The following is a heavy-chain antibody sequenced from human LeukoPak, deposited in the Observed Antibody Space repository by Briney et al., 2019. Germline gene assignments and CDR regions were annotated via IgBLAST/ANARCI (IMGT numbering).Heavy chain of an antibody. V-gene: IGHV3-21*01. CDR3: ARDTLYYDSSGYLFDY. J-gene: IGHJ4*02. Sequence: GGSLRLSCAASGFTFSDYYMNWVRQAPGKGLEWVSSISSSSSYIYYADSVKGRFTISRDNAKNSLYLQMNSLRAEDTAVYYCARDTLYYDSSGYLFDYWGQGTLVTVSS. D-gene: IGHD3-22*01. CDR1: GFTFSDYY. CDR2: ISSSSSYI.